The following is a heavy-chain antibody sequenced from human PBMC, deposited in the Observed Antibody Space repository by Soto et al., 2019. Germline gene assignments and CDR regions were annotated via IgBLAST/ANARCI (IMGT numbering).Heavy chain of an antibody. J-gene: IGHJ4*02. CDR2: ISWNSGSI. CDR3: AKLGYGSGSYYGPDAPSYFDY. Sequence: GGSLRLSCAASGFTFDDYAMHWVRQAPGKGLEWVSGISWNSGSIGYADSVKGRFTISRDNAKNSLYLQMNSLRAEDTALYYCAKLGYGSGSYYGPDAPSYFDYWGQGTLVTVSS. D-gene: IGHD3-10*01. CDR1: GFTFDDYA. V-gene: IGHV3-9*01.